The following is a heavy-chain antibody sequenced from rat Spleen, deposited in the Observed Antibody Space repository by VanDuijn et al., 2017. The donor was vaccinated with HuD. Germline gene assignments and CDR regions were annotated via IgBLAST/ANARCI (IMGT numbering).Heavy chain of an antibody. Sequence: QVQLKESGPGLVQPSETLSLTCTVSGFSLSNYGVTWVRQPPGKGPEWMGRMSYDGDTTYNSALKSRLTITRDTSKNQVFLKMSSLQPDDTGTYYCTREGLYYSESYWGQGTLVTVSS. CDR3: TREGLYYSESY. V-gene: IGHV2-34*01. CDR2: MSYDGDT. J-gene: IGHJ3*01. CDR1: GFSLSNYG. D-gene: IGHD1-1*01.